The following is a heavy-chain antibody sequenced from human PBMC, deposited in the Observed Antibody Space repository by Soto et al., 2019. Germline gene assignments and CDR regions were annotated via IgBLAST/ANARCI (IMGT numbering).Heavy chain of an antibody. V-gene: IGHV4-34*01. D-gene: IGHD6-6*01. Sequence: QVQLQQWGPGLVKPSETLSLTCAVDSGPLTGYYWTWIRKSPGKGLEWIGEMNHSGNTDYYPCLMSRVTISMDTSKNQLSLSLSSVTGADTAEYFCARGVATRSGPRGMDVWGQGTTVVVS. CDR1: SGPLTGYY. CDR2: MNHSGNT. J-gene: IGHJ6*02. CDR3: ARGVATRSGPRGMDV.